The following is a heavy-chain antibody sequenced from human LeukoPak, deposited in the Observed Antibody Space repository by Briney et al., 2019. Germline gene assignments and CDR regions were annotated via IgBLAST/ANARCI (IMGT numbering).Heavy chain of an antibody. CDR3: TRESGAFSPFGF. J-gene: IGHJ4*02. D-gene: IGHD1-26*01. V-gene: IGHV4-4*02. CDR2: VHLNGAT. CDR1: GGSIITTNW. Sequence: SGTLSLTCAVSGGSIITTNWWSWVRQPPGKGLEWIGEVHLNGATNYNPSLESRVSMSIDKSKNHLSLELSSVTAADTAMYYCTRESGAFSPFGFWGQGTLVTVSS.